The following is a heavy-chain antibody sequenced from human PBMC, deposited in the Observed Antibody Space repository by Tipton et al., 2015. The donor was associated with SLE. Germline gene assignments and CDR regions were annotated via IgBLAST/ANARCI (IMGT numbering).Heavy chain of an antibody. J-gene: IGHJ6*03. CDR2: IYYSGST. CDR1: GGSISSHY. CDR3: ARGTSDYYYYYYMDV. Sequence: TLSLTCTVSGGSISSHYWSWIRQPPEKGLEWIGYIYYSGSTNYNPSLKSRVTISVDTSKNQFSLKLSSVTAADTAVYYCARGTSDYYYYYYMDVWGKGTTVTVSS. V-gene: IGHV4-59*11. D-gene: IGHD3-16*01.